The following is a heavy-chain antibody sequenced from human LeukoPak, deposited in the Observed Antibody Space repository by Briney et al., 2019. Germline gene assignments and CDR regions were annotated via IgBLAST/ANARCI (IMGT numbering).Heavy chain of an antibody. CDR1: GGSISRSSYY. V-gene: IGHV4-39*01. CDR3: ATGIQLWLNLDY. J-gene: IGHJ4*02. CDR2: IYYSGTT. Sequence: SETLSLTCTISGGSISRSSYYWGWLRQPPGKGLEWIGSIYYSGTTYYNPSLKSRVTISVDTSKNQFSLKLSSVTAADTAVYYCATGIQLWLNLDYWGQGTLVTVSS. D-gene: IGHD5-18*01.